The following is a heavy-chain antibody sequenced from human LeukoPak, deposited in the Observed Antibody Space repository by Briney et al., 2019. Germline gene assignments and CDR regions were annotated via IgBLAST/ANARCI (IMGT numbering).Heavy chain of an antibody. D-gene: IGHD5-18*01. Sequence: GASVKVSCKASGYTFTGYYMHWVRQAPGQGHEWMGCINPNSGGTNFAQKSQGRVTMTRDTSISTAYMGMSRLRSDDTAVYYWVPGFLDTAMITTVRDYWGEGTLVTVSA. CDR2: INPNSGGT. CDR1: GYTFTGYY. CDR3: VPGFLDTAMITTVRDY. J-gene: IGHJ4*02. V-gene: IGHV1-2*02.